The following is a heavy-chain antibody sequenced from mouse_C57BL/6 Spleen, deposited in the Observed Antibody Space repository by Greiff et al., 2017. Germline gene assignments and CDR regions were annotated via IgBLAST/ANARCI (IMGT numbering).Heavy chain of an antibody. J-gene: IGHJ4*01. CDR1: GYTFTDYY. D-gene: IGHD1-1*01. V-gene: IGHV1-76*01. CDR3: ARDWYYGSSLYAMDY. CDR2: IYPGSGNT. Sequence: QVQLKQSGAELVRPGASVKLSCKASGYTFTDYYINWVKQRPGQGLEWIARIYPGSGNTYYNEKFKGKATLTAEKSSSTAYMQLSSLTSEDSAVYFCARDWYYGSSLYAMDYWGQGTSVTVSS.